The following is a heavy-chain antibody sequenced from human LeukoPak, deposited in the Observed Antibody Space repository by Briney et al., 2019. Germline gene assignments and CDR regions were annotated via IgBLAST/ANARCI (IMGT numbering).Heavy chain of an antibody. CDR3: ATVVSGSSSPLAFDY. CDR2: FDTEDGET. Sequence: ASVKVSCKVSGYTLTELSMHWVRQAPGKGLEWLGGFDTEDGETIYAQKFQDRVTMTEDTSTDTAYMELSSLRSEDTVVYYCATVVSGSSSPLAFDYWGQGTLVTVSS. CDR1: GYTLTELS. J-gene: IGHJ4*02. V-gene: IGHV1-24*01. D-gene: IGHD6-6*01.